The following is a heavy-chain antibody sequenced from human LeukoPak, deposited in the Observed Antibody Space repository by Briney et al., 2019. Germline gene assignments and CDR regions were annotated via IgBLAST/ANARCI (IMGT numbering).Heavy chain of an antibody. J-gene: IGHJ5*02. D-gene: IGHD3-10*01. CDR2: ISDSGDNT. V-gene: IGHV3-23*01. CDR1: GFTFNGYA. CDR3: ARDRGRLGTPPKYNWFDP. Sequence: GGSLRLSCAASGFTFNGYAMNWVRQAPGKGLEWVSAISDSGDNTYYADSVRGRFTISRDNSMNTLYLQMNTLRAEDTAVYYCARDRGRLGTPPKYNWFDPWGQGTLVTVSS.